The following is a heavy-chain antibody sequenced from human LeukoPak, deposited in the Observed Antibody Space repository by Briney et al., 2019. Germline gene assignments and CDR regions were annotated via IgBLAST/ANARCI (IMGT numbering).Heavy chain of an antibody. CDR2: ISGSGGST. D-gene: IGHD3-3*01. V-gene: IGHV3-23*01. CDR1: GFTFSSYA. J-gene: IGHJ4*02. CDR3: AKGITIFGVIIRAYFDY. Sequence: GGSLRLSCAASGFTFSSYAMSWVRQAPGKGLEWVSAISGSGGSTYYADSVKGRFTISRDNSKNTLYLQMNSLRAEDTAVYYCAKGITIFGVIIRAYFDYWGQGTLVTVSS.